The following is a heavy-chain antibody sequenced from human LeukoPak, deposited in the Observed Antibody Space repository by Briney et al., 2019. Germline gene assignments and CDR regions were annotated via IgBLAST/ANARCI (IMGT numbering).Heavy chain of an antibody. CDR2: TSDDGKKK. CDR1: GFTFSRYN. J-gene: IGHJ5*02. CDR3: ARAAAETGAFRDNWFDP. Sequence: PGGSQRLSCVAFGFTFSRYNVHWVRQAPGKGREWVAVTSDDGKKKMYADSVKGRVTSARDNYKNTLYLQMSSLRAEDTALYYCARAAAETGAFRDNWFDPWGQGTLVTVSS. D-gene: IGHD6-13*01. V-gene: IGHV3-30*04.